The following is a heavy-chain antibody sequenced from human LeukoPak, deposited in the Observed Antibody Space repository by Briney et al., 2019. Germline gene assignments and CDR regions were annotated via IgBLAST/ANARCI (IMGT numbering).Heavy chain of an antibody. CDR1: GFTSSSYS. V-gene: IGHV3-23*01. D-gene: IGHD1-1*01. Sequence: GGSLRLSCAASGFTSSSYSMNWVRQAPGKGLEWVSAISGSGGSTYYADSVKGRFTISRDNSKNTLYLQMNSLRAEDTAVYYCAKCSTGDINWFDPWGQGTLVTVSS. CDR2: ISGSGGST. J-gene: IGHJ5*02. CDR3: AKCSTGDINWFDP.